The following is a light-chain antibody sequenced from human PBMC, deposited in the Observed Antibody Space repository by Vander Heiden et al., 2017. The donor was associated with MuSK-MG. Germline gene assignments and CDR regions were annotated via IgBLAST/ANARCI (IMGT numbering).Light chain of an antibody. CDR2: TAS. Sequence: DIQMTQSPSSLSASVGDRVTITCRASQSIRTYLNWYQQKPGKAPKLLIYTASSLQSGVPSRFSGSGSGTDFTLSISRLHPEDFAMYYCQQSDTTPHTFGQGTKVEIK. V-gene: IGKV1-39*01. CDR1: QSIRTY. CDR3: QQSDTTPHT. J-gene: IGKJ2*01.